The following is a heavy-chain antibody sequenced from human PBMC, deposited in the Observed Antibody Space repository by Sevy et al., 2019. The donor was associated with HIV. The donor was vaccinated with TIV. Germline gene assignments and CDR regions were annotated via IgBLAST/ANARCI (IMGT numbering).Heavy chain of an antibody. CDR1: GFTFRNYV. CDR2: ISGGGDRT. Sequence: GGSLRLSCAASGFTFRNYVMNWVRQPPGKGLEWVSAISGGGDRTYYADSVKGRFTISRDNSKNTVYLQMDSLRAEETAIYYCAKDPSYYYGSGRDWFDPWGQGTLVTVSS. V-gene: IGHV3-23*01. J-gene: IGHJ5*02. CDR3: AKDPSYYYGSGRDWFDP. D-gene: IGHD3-10*01.